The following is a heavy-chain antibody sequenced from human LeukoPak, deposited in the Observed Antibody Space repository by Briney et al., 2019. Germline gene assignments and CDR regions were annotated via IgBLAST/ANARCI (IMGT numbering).Heavy chain of an antibody. V-gene: IGHV1-8*01. CDR3: ARGNKDYGDYARGLSDY. D-gene: IGHD4-17*01. J-gene: IGHJ4*02. CDR1: GYTFTSFD. CDR2: MNPNSGNT. Sequence: ASVKVSCKASGYTFTSFDINWVRQATGQGLEWMGWMNPNSGNTGSAQKFQGRITMTRNTSITAAYMELSSLRSEDTAVYYCARGNKDYGDYARGLSDYWGQGTLVTVSS.